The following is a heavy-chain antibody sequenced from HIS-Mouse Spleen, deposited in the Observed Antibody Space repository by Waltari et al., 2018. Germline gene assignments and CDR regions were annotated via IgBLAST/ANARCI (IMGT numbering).Heavy chain of an antibody. CDR2: ISYDGSNK. CDR1: GFLFSSYG. J-gene: IGHJ4*02. CDR3: AKASSGWLDY. Sequence: QVQLVESGGGVVQPGRSLRLPCAASGFLFSSYGMHWVRQAPGKGLEWVAVISYDGSNKYYADSVKGRFSISRDNSKNTLYLQMNSLRAEDTAVYYCAKASSGWLDYWGQGTLVTVSS. V-gene: IGHV3-30*18. D-gene: IGHD6-19*01.